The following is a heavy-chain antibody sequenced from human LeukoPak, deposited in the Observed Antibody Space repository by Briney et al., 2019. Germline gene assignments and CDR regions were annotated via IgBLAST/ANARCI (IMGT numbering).Heavy chain of an antibody. CDR2: IYHSGST. D-gene: IGHD3-22*01. J-gene: IGHJ4*02. CDR3: ARDYDSNRVGFDY. V-gene: IGHV4-38-2*02. CDR1: GFTFSDAW. Sequence: GSLRLSCAVSGFTFSDAWMTWLRQAPGKGLEWIGSIYHSGSTYYNPSLKSRVTISVDTSKNQFSLKLSSVTAADTAVYYCARDYDSNRVGFDYWGQGTLVTVSS.